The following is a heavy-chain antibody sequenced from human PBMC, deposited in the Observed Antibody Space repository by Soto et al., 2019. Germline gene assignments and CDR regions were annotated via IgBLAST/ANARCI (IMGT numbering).Heavy chain of an antibody. V-gene: IGHV4-34*01. D-gene: IGHD3-22*01. CDR2: INHSGST. J-gene: IGHJ4*02. Sequence: SETLSLTCAVYGGSFSCYYWSWIRQPPGKGLEWIGEINHSGSTNYNPSLKSRVTISVDTSKNQFSLKLSSVTAADTAVYYCVSTYYYDTSGSGPLWGQGTLVTVSS. CDR3: VSTYYYDTSGSGPL. CDR1: GGSFSCYY.